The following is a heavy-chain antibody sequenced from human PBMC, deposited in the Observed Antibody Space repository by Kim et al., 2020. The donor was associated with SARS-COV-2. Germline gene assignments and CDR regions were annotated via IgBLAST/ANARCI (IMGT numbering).Heavy chain of an antibody. V-gene: IGHV4-59*13. CDR3: ARGSEAMVRGVSFFDY. Sequence: SETLSLTCTVSGGSISSYYWSWIRQPPGKGLEWIGYIYYSGSTNYNPSLKSRVTISVDTSKNQFSLKLSSVTAADTAVYYCARGSEAMVRGVSFFDYWGQGTLVTVSS. J-gene: IGHJ4*02. CDR1: GGSISSYY. D-gene: IGHD3-10*01. CDR2: IYYSGST.